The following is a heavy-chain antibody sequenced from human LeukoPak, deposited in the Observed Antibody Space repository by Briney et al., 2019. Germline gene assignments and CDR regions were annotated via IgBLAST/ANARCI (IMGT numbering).Heavy chain of an antibody. Sequence: GGSLRLSCAASGFTFSSYEMNWVRQAPGKGLEWVSYISSSGSTIYYADSVKGRFTISRDNAKNSLYLLMNSLRAEDTAVYYCAREGKEYYGSGSPDFDYWGQGTLVTVSS. CDR1: GFTFSSYE. J-gene: IGHJ4*02. D-gene: IGHD3-10*01. CDR3: AREGKEYYGSGSPDFDY. V-gene: IGHV3-48*03. CDR2: ISSSGSTI.